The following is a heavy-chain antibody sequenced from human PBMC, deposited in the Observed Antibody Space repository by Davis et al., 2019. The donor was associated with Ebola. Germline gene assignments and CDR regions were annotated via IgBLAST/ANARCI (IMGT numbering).Heavy chain of an antibody. V-gene: IGHV5-51*01. J-gene: IGHJ4*02. Sequence: ESLRISCKGSGYSFTSYWIAWVRQMPGKGLEWMGIIYPGDSDTRYSPSFRGQVTISADKSFSTAYLQWSGLKASDTAMYYCARMGKSYYDSLWDYWGQGTLVTVSS. D-gene: IGHD3-10*01. CDR2: IYPGDSDT. CDR3: ARMGKSYYDSLWDY. CDR1: GYSFTSYW.